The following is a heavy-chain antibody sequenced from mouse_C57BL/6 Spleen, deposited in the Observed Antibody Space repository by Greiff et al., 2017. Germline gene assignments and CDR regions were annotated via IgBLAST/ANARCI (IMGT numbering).Heavy chain of an antibody. CDR3: ARSFITTAFDV. CDR2: IRNKANGYTT. Sequence: EVMLVESGGGLVQPGGSLSLSCAASGFTFTDYYMSWVRQPPGKALEWLGFIRNKANGYTTEYSASVKGRFTISRDNSQSILYLQMNALRAEDSATYYCARSFITTAFDVWGTGTTVTVSS. V-gene: IGHV7-3*01. J-gene: IGHJ1*03. D-gene: IGHD1-1*01. CDR1: GFTFTDYY.